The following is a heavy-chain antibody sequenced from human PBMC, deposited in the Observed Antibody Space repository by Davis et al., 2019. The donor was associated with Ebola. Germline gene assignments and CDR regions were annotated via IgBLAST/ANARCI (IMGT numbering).Heavy chain of an antibody. CDR1: GFTFSAHG. J-gene: IGHJ4*02. CDR2: ITEDAVST. V-gene: IGHV3-64*01. D-gene: IGHD3-10*01. Sequence: GGSLRLSCAASGFTFSAHGMHWVRQAPGKGLEFVAAITEDAVSTYTSHSVRGRFTITRDNSQNTTDLQMGGLGREDPAVYYCARATDRGWLDYLDSWGRGVLVTVSP. CDR3: ARATDRGWLDYLDS.